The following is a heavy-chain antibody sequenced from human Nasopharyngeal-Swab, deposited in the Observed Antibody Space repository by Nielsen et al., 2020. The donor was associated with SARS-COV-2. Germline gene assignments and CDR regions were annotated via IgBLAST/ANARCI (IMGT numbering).Heavy chain of an antibody. CDR3: AKLNDFWSGYYTFDY. V-gene: IGHV3-48*01. D-gene: IGHD3-3*01. CDR1: GFTFSSYS. CDR2: ISSSSSTI. Sequence: GGSLRLSCAASGFTFSSYSMNWVRQAPGKGLEWVSYISSSSSTIYYADSVKGRFTISRDNAKNSLYLQMNSLRAEDTAVYYCAKLNDFWSGYYTFDYWGQGTLVTVPS. J-gene: IGHJ4*02.